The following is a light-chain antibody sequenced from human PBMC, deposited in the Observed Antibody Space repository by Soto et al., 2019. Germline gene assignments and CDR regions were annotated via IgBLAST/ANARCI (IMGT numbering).Light chain of an antibody. CDR2: NND. CDR1: NSNIGSNS. Sequence: QSVLTQPPSASGTPGQRVTIACSGSNSNIGSNSVSWYQQLPGTAPKLLIYNNDQRPSGVPDRFSGSKSVTSASLAISGLQSEDGADYYCAAWDDSLDGRLFGGGTKLTVL. V-gene: IGLV1-44*01. CDR3: AAWDDSLDGRL. J-gene: IGLJ3*02.